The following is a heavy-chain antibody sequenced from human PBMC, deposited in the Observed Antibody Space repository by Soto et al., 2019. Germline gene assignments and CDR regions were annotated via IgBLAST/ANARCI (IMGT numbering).Heavy chain of an antibody. CDR2: INPSGGST. CDR1: GYTFTSYY. D-gene: IGHD3-22*01. V-gene: IGHV1-46*01. CDR3: ARDLSAMIPAYYFDY. J-gene: IGHJ4*02. Sequence: ASVKVSCKASGYTFTSYYMHWVRQAPGQGLEWMGIINPSGGSTSYAQKFQGRVTMTRDTPASTVCMELSSLRSEDTAVYYCARDLSAMIPAYYFDYWGQGTLVTVSS.